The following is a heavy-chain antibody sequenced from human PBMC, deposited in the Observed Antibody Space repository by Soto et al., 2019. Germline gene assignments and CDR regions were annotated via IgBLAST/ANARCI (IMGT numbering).Heavy chain of an antibody. D-gene: IGHD6-13*01. V-gene: IGHV4-59*01. Sequence: PSETLSLTCTVSGGSISSYYWSWIRQPPGKGLEWIGYIYYSGSTNYNPSLKSRVTISVDTSKNQFSLKLSSVTAADTAVYYCARVGKDYSSSYWFDPWGQGTLVTVSS. CDR3: ARVGKDYSSSYWFDP. CDR1: GGSISSYY. J-gene: IGHJ5*02. CDR2: IYYSGST.